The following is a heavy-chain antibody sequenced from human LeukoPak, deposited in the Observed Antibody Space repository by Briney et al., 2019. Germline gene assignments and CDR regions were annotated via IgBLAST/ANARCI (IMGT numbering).Heavy chain of an antibody. J-gene: IGHJ5*02. CDR3: ARDLKPRITMVRGRGNWFDP. Sequence: PGGSLRLSCAASGFTFSDYYMSWIRQAPGKGLEWVSYISSSGSTIYYADSVKGRFTISRDNAKNTLYLQMNSLRAEDTAVYYCARDLKPRITMVRGRGNWFDPWGQGTLVTVSS. CDR2: ISSSGSTI. CDR1: GFTFSDYY. V-gene: IGHV3-11*04. D-gene: IGHD3-10*01.